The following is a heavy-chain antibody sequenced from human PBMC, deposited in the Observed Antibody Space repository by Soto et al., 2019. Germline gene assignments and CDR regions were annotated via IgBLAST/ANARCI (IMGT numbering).Heavy chain of an antibody. V-gene: IGHV1-18*01. CDR1: GYTFTSYG. D-gene: IGHD1-20*01. CDR3: ASPSVGYNWNDVENGTGWFAP. J-gene: IGHJ5*02. Sequence: QVQLVQSGAEVKKPGASVKVSCKASGYTFTSYGISWVRQAPGQGLEWMGWISAYNCNTNYAQKLQGRVTMTTDTSTRTAYMERMSPRSDGTAAYYCASPSVGYNWNDVENGTGWFAPWGHGTLVTVSA. CDR2: ISAYNCNT.